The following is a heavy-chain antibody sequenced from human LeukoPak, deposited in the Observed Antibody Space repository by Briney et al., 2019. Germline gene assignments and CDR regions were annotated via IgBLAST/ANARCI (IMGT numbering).Heavy chain of an antibody. Sequence: VGSLRLSCAASGFTFSGYGMHWVRQAPDKGLEWVAVIWYDGNNKYYADSVKGRFTISRDNSKNTLYLQMNSLRVEDTAVYYCAKDWGYTTMVSYYFDYWGQGALVTVSS. D-gene: IGHD5-18*01. CDR3: AKDWGYTTMVSYYFDY. CDR2: IWYDGNNK. V-gene: IGHV3-33*06. J-gene: IGHJ4*02. CDR1: GFTFSGYG.